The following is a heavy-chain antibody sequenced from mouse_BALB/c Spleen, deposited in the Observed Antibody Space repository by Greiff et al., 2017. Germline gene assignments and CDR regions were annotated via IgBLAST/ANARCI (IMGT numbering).Heavy chain of an antibody. V-gene: IGHV5-6-5*01. J-gene: IGHJ3*01. CDR3: ARGEFITPFAY. CDR2: ISSGGST. CDR1: GFTFSSYA. D-gene: IGHD1-2*01. Sequence: EVKLVESGGGLVKPGGSLKLSCAASGFTFSSYAMSWVRQTPEKRLEWVASISSGGSTYYPDSVKGRFTISRDNARNILYLQMSSLRSEDTAMYYCARGEFITPFAYWGQGTLVTVSA.